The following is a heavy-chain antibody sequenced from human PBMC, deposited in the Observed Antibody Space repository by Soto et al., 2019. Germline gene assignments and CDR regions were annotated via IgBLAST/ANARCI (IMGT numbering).Heavy chain of an antibody. D-gene: IGHD3-3*01. CDR1: GFTFSSYG. J-gene: IGHJ4*02. Sequence: HPGGSLRLSCAASGFTFSSYGMHWVRQAPGKGLEWVAVISYDGSNKYYADSVKGRFTISRDNSKNTLYLQMNSLRAEDTAVYYCAKGPRITIFGVVNRSPYNDYWGQGTLVTVSS. CDR2: ISYDGSNK. V-gene: IGHV3-30*18. CDR3: AKGPRITIFGVVNRSPYNDY.